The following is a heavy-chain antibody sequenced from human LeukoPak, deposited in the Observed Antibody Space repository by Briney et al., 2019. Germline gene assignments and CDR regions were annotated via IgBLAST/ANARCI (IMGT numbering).Heavy chain of an antibody. CDR2: INHSGST. V-gene: IGHV4-34*01. D-gene: IGHD2-15*01. Sequence: SETLSLTCAVYGGSFSGYYWSWIRQPPGKGLEWIGEINHSGSTNYNPSLKSRVTISVDTSKNQFSLKLSSVTAADTAAYYCARAVVVVAATPGRHFDYWGQGTLVTVSS. CDR1: GGSFSGYY. J-gene: IGHJ4*02. CDR3: ARAVVVVAATPGRHFDY.